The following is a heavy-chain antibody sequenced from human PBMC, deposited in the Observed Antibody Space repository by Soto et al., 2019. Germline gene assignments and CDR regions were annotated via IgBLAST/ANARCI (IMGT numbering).Heavy chain of an antibody. Sequence: SETLSLTCSVSGDSISSFYWRWVRQPPGKGLESIGYISDSGNTNYNPSLKSRVTISVDTSKNQVSLNLKNVSAADTAVYFCARGGASSWYDWFDPWGQGILVTVS. D-gene: IGHD6-13*01. V-gene: IGHV4-59*01. J-gene: IGHJ5*02. CDR3: ARGGASSWYDWFDP. CDR1: GDSISSFY. CDR2: ISDSGNT.